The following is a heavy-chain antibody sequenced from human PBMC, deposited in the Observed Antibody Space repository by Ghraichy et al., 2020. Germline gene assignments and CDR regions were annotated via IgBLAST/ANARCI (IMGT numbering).Heavy chain of an antibody. CDR2: INPSGST. CDR1: GGSFSNYY. J-gene: IGHJ4*02. V-gene: IGHV4-34*01. Sequence: SETLSLTCAVYGGSFSNYYWSWIRQPPGKGLEWIGEINPSGSTNYNPSLKSRVIISVDTSKNQFSLKVSSVTAADTAVYYCARRSRYDSGWYENLQAIYYFDSWGQGTLVTVSS. CDR3: ARRSRYDSGWYENLQAIYYFDS. D-gene: IGHD6-19*01.